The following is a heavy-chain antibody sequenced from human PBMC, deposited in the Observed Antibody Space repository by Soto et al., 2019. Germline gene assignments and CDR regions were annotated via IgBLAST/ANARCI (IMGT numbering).Heavy chain of an antibody. CDR3: AKGTQDSSSWQDSDY. D-gene: IGHD6-13*01. V-gene: IGHV3-23*01. CDR2: ISGSGGST. Sequence: EVQLLESGGGLVQPGGSLRLSCAASGFTFSSYAMSWVRQAPGKGLEWVSAISGSGGSTYYADSVKGRFTISRDNSKNTQYRQINSLRAEDTAVYYRAKGTQDSSSWQDSDYWGQGTLVTVSS. J-gene: IGHJ4*02. CDR1: GFTFSSYA.